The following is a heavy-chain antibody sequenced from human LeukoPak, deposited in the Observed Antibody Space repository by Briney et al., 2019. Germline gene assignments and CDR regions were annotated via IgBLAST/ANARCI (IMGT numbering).Heavy chain of an antibody. D-gene: IGHD3-22*01. J-gene: IGHJ4*02. CDR3: AREAGYYDSSGYINDY. CDR2: IIPIFGTA. CDR1: GGTFSSYA. V-gene: IGHV1-69*01. Sequence: SVKVSCKASGGTFSSYAISWVRQAPGQGLEWMGGIIPIFGTANYAQKFQGRVTITADESTSTAYMEPSSLRSEDTAVYYCAREAGYYDSSGYINDYWGQGTLVTVSS.